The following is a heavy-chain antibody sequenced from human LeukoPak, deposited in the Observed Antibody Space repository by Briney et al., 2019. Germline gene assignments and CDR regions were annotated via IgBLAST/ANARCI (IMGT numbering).Heavy chain of an antibody. CDR3: ARGEAYYYDSSGYYLM. D-gene: IGHD3-22*01. Sequence: GGSLRLSCAASGFTFSSYAMSWVRQAPGKGLEWVSAISGSGGSTYYADSVKSRFTISRDNSKSTLYLQMNSLRAEDTAVYYCARGEAYYYDSSGYYLMWGQGTLVTVSS. V-gene: IGHV3-23*01. CDR1: GFTFSSYA. J-gene: IGHJ4*02. CDR2: ISGSGGST.